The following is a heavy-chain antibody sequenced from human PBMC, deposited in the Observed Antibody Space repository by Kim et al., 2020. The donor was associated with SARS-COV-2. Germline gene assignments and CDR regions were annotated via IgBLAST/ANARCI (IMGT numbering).Heavy chain of an antibody. CDR2: ISYDGSNK. CDR1: GFTFSSYG. V-gene: IGHV3-33*05. Sequence: GGSLRLSCAASGFTFSSYGMHWVRQAPGKGLEWVAVISYDGSNKYYADSVKGRFTISRDNSKNTLHLQMNSLRAEDTAVCYCARDAVDCSSTSCYSAWTYYYYGMDVWGQGTTVTVSS. CDR3: ARDAVDCSSTSCYSAWTYYYYGMDV. D-gene: IGHD2-2*01. J-gene: IGHJ6*02.